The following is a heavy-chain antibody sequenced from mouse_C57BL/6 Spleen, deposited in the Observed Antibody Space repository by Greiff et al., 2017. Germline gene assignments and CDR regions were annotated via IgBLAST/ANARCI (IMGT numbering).Heavy chain of an antibody. CDR1: GYTFTSYW. D-gene: IGHD2-4*01. V-gene: IGHV1-64*01. CDR3: ARSGDYDWYFDV. CDR2: IHPNSGST. J-gene: IGHJ1*03. Sequence: QVQLKQPGAELVKPGASVKLSCKASGYTFTSYWMHWVKQRPGQGLEWIGMIHPNSGSTNYNEKFKSKATLTVDKSSSTAYMQRSSLTSEDSAVYYCARSGDYDWYFDVWGTGTTVTVSS.